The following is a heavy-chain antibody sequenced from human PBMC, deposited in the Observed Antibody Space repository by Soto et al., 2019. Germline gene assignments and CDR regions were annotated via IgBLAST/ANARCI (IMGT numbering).Heavy chain of an antibody. D-gene: IGHD6-13*01. CDR3: AREGYSSSWYGNSYFDY. V-gene: IGHV3-7*03. J-gene: IGHJ4*02. CDR2: IKQDGSEK. Sequence: GGSLILSCAASGFTFSSYWMSWVRQAPGKGLEWVANIKQDGSEKYYVDSVKGRFTISRDNAKNSLYLQMNSLRAEDTAVYYCAREGYSSSWYGNSYFDYWGQGTLVTVSS. CDR1: GFTFSSYW.